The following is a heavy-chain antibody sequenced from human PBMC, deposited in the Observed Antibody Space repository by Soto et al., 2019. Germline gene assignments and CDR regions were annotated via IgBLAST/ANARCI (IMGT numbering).Heavy chain of an antibody. D-gene: IGHD4-4*01. J-gene: IGHJ4*02. V-gene: IGHV3-23*01. CDR3: AKDRDDYRNYVFDY. CDR2: SSGSGSGGST. Sequence: EVQLLESGGGLVQPGGSLRLSCAASGFTFTNYAMTWVRQAPGKGLEWVSISSGSGSGGSTNYADPVKGRFTISRDNSKNTLYLQMNSLRVEDTAVYYCAKDRDDYRNYVFDYWGQGTLVTVSS. CDR1: GFTFTNYA.